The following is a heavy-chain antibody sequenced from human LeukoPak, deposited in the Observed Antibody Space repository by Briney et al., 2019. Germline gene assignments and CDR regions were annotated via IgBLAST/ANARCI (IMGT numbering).Heavy chain of an antibody. CDR3: ARDLGYCSGGSCYSRGGLRDAFDI. D-gene: IGHD2-15*01. CDR1: GFTFSSYS. J-gene: IGHJ3*02. Sequence: GGSLRLSCAASGFTFSSYSRNWVRQAPGKGLEWVSSISSSSSYIYYADSVKGRFTISRDNAKNSLYLQMNSLRAEDTAVYYCARDLGYCSGGSCYSRGGLRDAFDIWGQGTMVTVTS. CDR2: ISSSSSYI. V-gene: IGHV3-21*01.